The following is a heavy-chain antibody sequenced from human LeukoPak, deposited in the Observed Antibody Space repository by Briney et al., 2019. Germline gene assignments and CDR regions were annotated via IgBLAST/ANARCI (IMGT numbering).Heavy chain of an antibody. V-gene: IGHV4-34*01. CDR2: INHSGST. J-gene: IGHJ4*02. D-gene: IGHD2-2*01. CDR1: GGSFSGYY. CDR3: ASAPPGVPAPFDY. Sequence: PSETLSLTCAVYGGSFSGYYWSWIRQPPGKGLEWIGEINHSGSTNYNPSLKSRVTISVDTSKNQFSLELSSVTAADTAVYYCASAPPGVPAPFDYWGQGTLVTVSS.